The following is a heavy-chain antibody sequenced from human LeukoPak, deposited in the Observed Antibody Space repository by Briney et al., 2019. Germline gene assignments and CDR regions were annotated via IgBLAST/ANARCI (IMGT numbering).Heavy chain of an antibody. CDR3: AKDLGCSSTSCYRYAFDI. J-gene: IGHJ3*02. CDR2: ISYDGSNK. CDR1: GFTFSSYG. D-gene: IGHD2-2*01. V-gene: IGHV3-30*18. Sequence: GRSLRLSCAASGFTFSSYGMHWVRQAPGKGLEWVAVISYDGSNKYYADSVKGRFTISRDNSKSTLYLQMNSLRAEDTAVYYCAKDLGCSSTSCYRYAFDIWGQGTMVTVSS.